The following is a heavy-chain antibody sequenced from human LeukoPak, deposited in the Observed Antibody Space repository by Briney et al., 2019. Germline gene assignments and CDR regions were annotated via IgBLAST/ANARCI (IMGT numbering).Heavy chain of an antibody. D-gene: IGHD6-19*01. V-gene: IGHV3-7*01. Sequence: QPGGSLRLSCATSGFAFSSYWMSWVRQAPGKGLERVANIKQDGSERQYVDSVKGRFTISRDNAKNSLYLQMNSLSVEDTALYYCASEEYGGYSGGFYEEHWGQGTLVTVSS. J-gene: IGHJ4*02. CDR2: IKQDGSER. CDR3: ASEEYGGYSGGFYEEH. CDR1: GFAFSSYW.